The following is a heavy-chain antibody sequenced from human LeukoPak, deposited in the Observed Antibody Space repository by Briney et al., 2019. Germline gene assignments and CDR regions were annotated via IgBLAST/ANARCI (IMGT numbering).Heavy chain of an antibody. J-gene: IGHJ3*02. D-gene: IGHD5-24*01. CDR1: GGSISSYY. CDR2: TYYSGST. CDR3: ARDQGYNAFDI. V-gene: IGHV4-59*01. Sequence: SETLSLTCTVSGGSISSYYWSWIRQPPGKGLEWIGYTYYSGSTSYNPSLKSRVTISVDTSKNQFSLRLSSVTAADTAVYYCARDQGYNAFDIWGQGTMVTVSS.